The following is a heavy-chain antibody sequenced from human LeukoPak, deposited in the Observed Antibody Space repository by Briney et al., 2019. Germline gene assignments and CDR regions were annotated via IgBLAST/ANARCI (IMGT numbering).Heavy chain of an antibody. V-gene: IGHV4-61*02. CDR1: GDSITSGSYY. J-gene: IGHJ4*02. CDR2: IYRSGRT. CDR3: ARVLYGSGSYSDY. Sequence: SETLSLTCTVSGDSITSGSYYWSWIRQPAGKGLEWIGRIYRSGRTNYNPSLKSRVTVSVDTSKNQFSLRLSSVTAADTAVYYCARVLYGSGSYSDYWGQGTLVTVSS. D-gene: IGHD3-10*01.